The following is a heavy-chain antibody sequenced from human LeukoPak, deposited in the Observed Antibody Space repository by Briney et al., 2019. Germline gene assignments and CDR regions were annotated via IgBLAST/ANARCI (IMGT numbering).Heavy chain of an antibody. CDR2: INPNSGGT. CDR1: GYTFTGYY. V-gene: IGHV1-2*02. Sequence: ASVKVSCKASGYTFTGYYMHWVRQAPGQGLEWMGWINPNSGGTNYAQKFQGRVTMTRDTSISTAYMELSRLRSDDTAVYYCAIAGFDSSGYYYVPLPYFDYWGQGTLVTVSS. D-gene: IGHD3-22*01. J-gene: IGHJ4*02. CDR3: AIAGFDSSGYYYVPLPYFDY.